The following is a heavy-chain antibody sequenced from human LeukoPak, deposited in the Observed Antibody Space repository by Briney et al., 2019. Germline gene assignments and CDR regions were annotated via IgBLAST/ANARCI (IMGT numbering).Heavy chain of an antibody. V-gene: IGHV1-2*02. D-gene: IGHD3-22*01. Sequence: ASVKVSCKASGYTFAGYYMHWARQAPGQGLEWMGWINPNSGGTNYAQKFQGRVTMTRDTSISTAYMELSRLRSDDTAVYYCAREPNFYYDSSGPDYWGQGTLVTASS. CDR3: AREPNFYYDSSGPDY. CDR1: GYTFAGYY. J-gene: IGHJ4*02. CDR2: INPNSGGT.